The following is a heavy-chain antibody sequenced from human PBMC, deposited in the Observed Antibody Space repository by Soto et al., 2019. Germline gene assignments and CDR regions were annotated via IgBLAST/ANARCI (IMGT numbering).Heavy chain of an antibody. CDR3: ARSAMSLRPYYDFWSGYYLSWFDP. J-gene: IGHJ5*02. CDR1: GYTFTGYY. CDR2: INPNSGGT. V-gene: IGHV1-2*02. D-gene: IGHD3-3*01. Sequence: EASVKVSCKASGYTFTGYYMHWVRQAPGQGLEWMGWINPNSGGTNYAQKFQGRVTMTRDPSISTAYMELSRLRSDDTAVYYCARSAMSLRPYYDFWSGYYLSWFDPWGQGTLVTVSS.